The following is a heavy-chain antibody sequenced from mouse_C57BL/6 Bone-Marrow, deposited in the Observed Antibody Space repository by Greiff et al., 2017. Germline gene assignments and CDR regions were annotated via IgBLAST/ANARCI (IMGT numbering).Heavy chain of an antibody. CDR2: INPNNGTT. V-gene: IGHV1-39*01. J-gene: IGHJ4*01. Sequence: EVQLQQSGPELVKPGASVKISCKASGYSFTDYNMNWVKQSNGKSLEWIGVINPNNGTTSYNQKLKGKATLTVDQSSSTAYMQLNSLTSEDSAVYYWSRGYDYDYAMNYWGQGTSVTVSS. D-gene: IGHD2-4*01. CDR1: GYSFTDYN. CDR3: SRGYDYDYAMNY.